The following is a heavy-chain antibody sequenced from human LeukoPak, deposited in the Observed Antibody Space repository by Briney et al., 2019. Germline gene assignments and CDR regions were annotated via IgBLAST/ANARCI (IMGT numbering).Heavy chain of an antibody. CDR1: GCTSSSHW. J-gene: IGHJ5*02. V-gene: IGHV3-7*01. CDR2: IKPDGSEE. D-gene: IGHD2-21*02. Sequence: GGSLRLSCTASGCTSSSHWMAWVRQGPRKGLEWVANIKPDGSEENYVDSVKGRFIISRDNAKNSLYLQMNSLRAEDMAVYYCVTSGHYSGSWGQGSLVTVSS. CDR3: VTSGHYSGS.